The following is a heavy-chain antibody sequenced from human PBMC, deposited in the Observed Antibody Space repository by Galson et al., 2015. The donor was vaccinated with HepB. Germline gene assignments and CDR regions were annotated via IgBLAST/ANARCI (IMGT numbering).Heavy chain of an antibody. J-gene: IGHJ6*02. CDR2: ISAYNGNT. V-gene: IGHV1-18*04. CDR3: ACNYRHLTSVRYYDFWSGYLPNYYYGMDV. CDR1: GYTFTSYG. Sequence: SVKVSCKASGYTFTSYGISWVRQAPGQGLEWMGWISAYNGNTNYAQKLQGRVTMTTDTSTSTAYMELRSLRSDDTAVYYCACNYRHLTSVRYYDFWSGYLPNYYYGMDVWGQGTTVTVSS. D-gene: IGHD3-3*01.